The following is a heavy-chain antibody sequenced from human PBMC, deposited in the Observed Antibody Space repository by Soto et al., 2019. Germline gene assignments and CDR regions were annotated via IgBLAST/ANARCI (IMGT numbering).Heavy chain of an antibody. D-gene: IGHD3-10*01. J-gene: IGHJ4*02. V-gene: IGHV3-30-3*01. CDR2: ISYDASNK. Sequence: QVQLVESGGGVVQPGRSLRLSCAASGFTFSNYAIHWVRQAPGKGLEWVAIISYDASNKYYTDFVKGRFTISRDNSKNTLYLQMTCLRAEDTAMYYCARVNIICSAAFDYWGQGTLVTVSS. CDR3: ARVNIICSAAFDY. CDR1: GFTFSNYA.